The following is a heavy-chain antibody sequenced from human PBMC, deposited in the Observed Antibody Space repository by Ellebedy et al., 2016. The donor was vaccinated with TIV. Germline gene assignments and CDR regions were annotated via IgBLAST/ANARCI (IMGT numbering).Heavy chain of an antibody. CDR3: ARHKAPLPTVTIDY. V-gene: IGHV5-51*01. CDR1: GYSFTSYW. D-gene: IGHD4-17*01. Sequence: GESLKISXKGSGYSFTSYWIGWVRQMPGKGLEWMGIIYPGDTDTRYSPSFQGQVTISADKSISTAYVQWSSLKASDTAMYYCARHKAPLPTVTIDYWGQGTLVTVSS. CDR2: IYPGDTDT. J-gene: IGHJ4*02.